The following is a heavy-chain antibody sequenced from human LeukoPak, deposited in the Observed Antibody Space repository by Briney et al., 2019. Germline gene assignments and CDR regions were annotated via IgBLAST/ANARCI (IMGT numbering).Heavy chain of an antibody. CDR3: ARIGNYYYQY. D-gene: IGHD1-7*01. Sequence: PSETLSLTCAVYGGSFSGYYWSWIRQPPGKGLEWIGEINHSGSTNYNPSLKSRVTISVDTSKNQFSLKLSSVTAADTAVYYCARIGNYYYQYWGQGTLVTVSS. CDR2: INHSGST. CDR1: GGSFSGYY. V-gene: IGHV4-34*01. J-gene: IGHJ4*02.